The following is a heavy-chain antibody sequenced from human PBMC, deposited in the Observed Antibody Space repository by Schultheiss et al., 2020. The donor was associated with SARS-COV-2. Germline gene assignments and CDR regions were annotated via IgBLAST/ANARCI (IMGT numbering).Heavy chain of an antibody. CDR3: AKDMHSSSWWDYYYYGMDV. D-gene: IGHD6-13*01. Sequence: GGSLRLSCAASGFTFSSYGMHWVRQAPGKGLEWVAVISYDGSNKYYTDSVKGRFTISRDNSKNTLYLQMNSLRAEDTAVYYCAKDMHSSSWWDYYYYGMDVWGQGTTVTVSS. J-gene: IGHJ6*02. CDR2: ISYDGSNK. CDR1: GFTFSSYG. V-gene: IGHV3-30*19.